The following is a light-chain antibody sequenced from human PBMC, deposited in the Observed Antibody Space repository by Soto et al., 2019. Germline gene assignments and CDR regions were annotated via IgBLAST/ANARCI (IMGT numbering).Light chain of an antibody. CDR3: QHYKSWPYT. V-gene: IGKV3-15*01. CDR1: HTVGTT. Sequence: IELTQSPAALSVSPGERATLSCWASHTVGTTLNWYQQKPGQAPRLLIYDTYIRATGVPARFSGSGSGTEFTLTISSLQSEDFAVYYCQHYKSWPYTFGQGTKVDIK. CDR2: DTY. J-gene: IGKJ2*01.